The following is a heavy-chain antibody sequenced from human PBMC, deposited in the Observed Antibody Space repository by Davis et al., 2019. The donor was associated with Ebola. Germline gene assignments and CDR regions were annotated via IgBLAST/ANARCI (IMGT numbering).Heavy chain of an antibody. Sequence: PGGSLRLSCTVSGGSISSGGYYWGWIRQPPGKGLEWIGSIYYSGSTYYNPSLKSRVTISVDTSKNQFSLKLSSVTAADTAVYYCASDGGYCSGGSCPDNWFDPWGQGTLVTVSS. CDR1: GGSISSGGYY. V-gene: IGHV4-39*01. CDR2: IYYSGST. J-gene: IGHJ5*02. D-gene: IGHD2-15*01. CDR3: ASDGGYCSGGSCPDNWFDP.